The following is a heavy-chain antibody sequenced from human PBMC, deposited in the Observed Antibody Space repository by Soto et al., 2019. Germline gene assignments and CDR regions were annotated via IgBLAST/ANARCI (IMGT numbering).Heavy chain of an antibody. D-gene: IGHD2-15*01. CDR1: GFSFNSYG. Sequence: PGASLRLSCAASGFSFNSYGVHWVRQAPVKGLEWVAVIWYDGRSYYYADSVKGRFTMSRDNSEKMLYLQMNSLRVEDTFLYYCARGTCSTGTCYQTDYCAQRT. CDR2: IWYDGRSY. CDR3: ARGTCSTGTCYQTDY. V-gene: IGHV3-33*01. J-gene: IGHJ4*02.